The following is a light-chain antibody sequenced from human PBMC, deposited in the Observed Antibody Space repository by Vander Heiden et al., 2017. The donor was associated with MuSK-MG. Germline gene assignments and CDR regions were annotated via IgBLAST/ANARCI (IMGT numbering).Light chain of an antibody. Sequence: EIVMTHSPATLSVSPGERATHSCRASQSVSSNLAGYQQKPGQAPRLRIYGASTRATGIPARFSGSASGTEFTLTISRLQSEDFAVYVCQQYNNWPPYTFGQGTKVEIK. CDR3: QQYNNWPPYT. J-gene: IGKJ2*01. V-gene: IGKV3-15*01. CDR1: QSVSSN. CDR2: GAS.